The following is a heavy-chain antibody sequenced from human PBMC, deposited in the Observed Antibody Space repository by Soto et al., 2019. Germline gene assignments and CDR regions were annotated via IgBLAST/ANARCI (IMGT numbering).Heavy chain of an antibody. CDR1: GYTFFTYD. CDR2: ISTYSGDT. Sequence: QVHLVQSGVEVKTPGASVKVSCQASGYTFFTYDISWVRQAPGQWLEWMGWISTYSGDTKYAQKFQGRVTMTTDTSTTTAYLELRSLRSDDTAVYYCARHHGPTTSENWFEPWCQGTLVTVSS. D-gene: IGHD5-12*01. V-gene: IGHV1-18*01. CDR3: ARHHGPTTSENWFEP. J-gene: IGHJ5*02.